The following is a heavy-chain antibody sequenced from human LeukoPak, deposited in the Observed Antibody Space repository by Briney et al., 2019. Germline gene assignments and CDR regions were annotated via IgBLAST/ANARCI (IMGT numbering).Heavy chain of an antibody. CDR1: GYTFTGYY. CDR3: ATYAPYCSGGSCYSGHYMDV. J-gene: IGHJ6*03. Sequence: ASVKVSCKASGYTFTGYYMHWVRQAPGQGLEWMGWINPNSGGTNYAQKFQGRVTMTRDTSISTAYMELRSLRSDDTAVYYCATYAPYCSGGSCYSGHYMDVWGKGTTVTISS. V-gene: IGHV1-2*02. D-gene: IGHD2-15*01. CDR2: INPNSGGT.